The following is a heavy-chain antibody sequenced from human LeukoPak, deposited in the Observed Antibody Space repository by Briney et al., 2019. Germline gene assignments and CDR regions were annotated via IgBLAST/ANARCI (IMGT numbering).Heavy chain of an antibody. CDR1: GYTFTGYY. J-gene: IGHJ4*02. V-gene: IGHV1-2*06. D-gene: IGHD3-22*01. CDR2: INPNSGGT. CDR3: ARDSHYYYDSSGYHDY. Sequence: ASVKVSRKASGYTFTGYYMHWVRQAPGQGLEWMGRINPNSGGTNYAQKFQGRVTMTRDTSISTAYMELSRLRSDDTAEYYCARDSHYYYDSSGYHDYWGQGTLVTVSS.